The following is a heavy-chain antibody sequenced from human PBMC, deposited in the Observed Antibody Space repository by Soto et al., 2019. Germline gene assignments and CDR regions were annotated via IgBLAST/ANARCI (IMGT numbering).Heavy chain of an antibody. CDR1: GGTFSSYA. Sequence: GDSVKVSCKASGGTFSSYAISWVRQAPGQGLEWMGGIIPIFGTANYAQKFQGRVTITADESTSTAYMELSSLRSEDTAVYYCAIELGGGYYYYGTDFSCPAPSLTV. V-gene: IGHV1-69*13. J-gene: IGHJ6*02. CDR3: AIELGGGYYYYGTDF. D-gene: IGHD3-16*01. CDR2: IIPIFGTA.